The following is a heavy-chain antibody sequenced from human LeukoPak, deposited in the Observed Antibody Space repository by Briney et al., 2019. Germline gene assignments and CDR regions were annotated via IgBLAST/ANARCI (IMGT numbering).Heavy chain of an antibody. Sequence: GRSLRLSCAASGFTFSSYAMHWVRQAPGKGLEWAAVISYDGSNKYYADSVKGRFTISRDNSKNTLYLQMNSLRAEDTAVYYCARDPSITMIVVVITGFDYWGQGTLVTVSS. CDR2: ISYDGSNK. D-gene: IGHD3-22*01. V-gene: IGHV3-30-3*01. J-gene: IGHJ4*02. CDR3: ARDPSITMIVVVITGFDY. CDR1: GFTFSSYA.